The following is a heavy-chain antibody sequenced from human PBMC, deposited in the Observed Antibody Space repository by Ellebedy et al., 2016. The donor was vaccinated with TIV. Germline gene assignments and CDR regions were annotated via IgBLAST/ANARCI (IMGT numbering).Heavy chain of an antibody. CDR1: GFTFSHYG. Sequence: GESLKISCAASGFTFSHYGIHWVRQAPGKGLEWVAVIWYDGSKKYYADSVKGRFTISRDNSKNTLYLQMNSLRGEDTAVYYCAKEQSSGRYYVGFDYWGQGTLVTVSS. D-gene: IGHD1-26*01. V-gene: IGHV3-30*02. CDR3: AKEQSSGRYYVGFDY. CDR2: IWYDGSKK. J-gene: IGHJ4*02.